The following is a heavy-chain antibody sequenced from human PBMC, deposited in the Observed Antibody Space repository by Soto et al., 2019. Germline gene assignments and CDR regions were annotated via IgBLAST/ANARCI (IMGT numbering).Heavy chain of an antibody. CDR2: IYYTGGT. Sequence: PSETLSLTCVVSSGSINITNSYWAWIRQPPGKGLEWIGNIYYTGGTYYNPSLRSRVTISIDTSKSQFSLKLRSVTAADTALYFCARHHRYFCYMDVWGQGTTVTV. CDR1: SGSINITNSY. J-gene: IGHJ6*03. V-gene: IGHV4-39*01. CDR3: ARHHRYFCYMDV.